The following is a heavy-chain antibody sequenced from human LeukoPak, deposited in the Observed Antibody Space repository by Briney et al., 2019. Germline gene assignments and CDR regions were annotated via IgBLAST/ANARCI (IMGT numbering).Heavy chain of an antibody. J-gene: IGHJ6*02. V-gene: IGHV1-18*01. Sequence: SVTVSCKASGYTFTHYGISWVRPAPGQGLEWMGWISAYNGNTNYVQNLQGRVTLTTDTSASTAYMELRSLRTDDTAVYYCARYLDIVVALAAPRNYGMDVWGQATSATVSS. CDR1: GYTFTHYG. CDR2: ISAYNGNT. D-gene: IGHD2-2*01. CDR3: ARYLDIVVALAAPRNYGMDV.